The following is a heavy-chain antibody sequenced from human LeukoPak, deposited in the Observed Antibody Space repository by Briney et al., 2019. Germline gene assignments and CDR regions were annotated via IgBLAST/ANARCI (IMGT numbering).Heavy chain of an antibody. J-gene: IGHJ3*02. V-gene: IGHV3-7*01. D-gene: IGHD2-2*02. Sequence: GGSLRLSCAASGFTFSRYWVSWVRQTPGKGLEWVANIKQDGNEKYYVDSVKGRFAISRDNAKNSLYLQMNSLRAEDTAVYYCASQHCSSTTCYTDAFDIWGQGTMVTVSS. CDR1: GFTFSRYW. CDR2: IKQDGNEK. CDR3: ASQHCSSTTCYTDAFDI.